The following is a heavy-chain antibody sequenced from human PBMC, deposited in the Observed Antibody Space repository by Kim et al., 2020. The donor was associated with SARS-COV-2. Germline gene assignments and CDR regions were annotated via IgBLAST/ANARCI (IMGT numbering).Heavy chain of an antibody. CDR1: GYSFTSYW. CDR3: ATTGGYCSGGSCGNWFDP. CDR2: IYPGDSDT. J-gene: IGHJ5*02. Sequence: GESLKISRKGSGYSFTSYWIGWVRQMPGKGLEWMGIIYPGDSDTRYSPSFQGQVTISADKSISTAYLQWSSLKASDTAMYYCATTGGYCSGGSCGNWFDPWGQGTLVTVSS. V-gene: IGHV5-51*01. D-gene: IGHD2-15*01.